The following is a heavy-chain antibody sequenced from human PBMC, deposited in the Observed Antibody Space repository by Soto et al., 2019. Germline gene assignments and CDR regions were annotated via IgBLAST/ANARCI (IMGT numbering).Heavy chain of an antibody. CDR3: ARRPSGSYSDY. J-gene: IGHJ4*02. CDR1: GGSISSSSYY. D-gene: IGHD1-26*01. CDR2: IYYSGST. Sequence: QLQLQESGPGLVKPSETLSLTCTVSGGSISSSSYYWGWIRQPPGKGLEWIGSIYYSGSTYYNPSLKSRVTISVDTSKNQFSLKLSSLTAADTPVYYCARRPSGSYSDYWGQGTLVTVSS. V-gene: IGHV4-39*01.